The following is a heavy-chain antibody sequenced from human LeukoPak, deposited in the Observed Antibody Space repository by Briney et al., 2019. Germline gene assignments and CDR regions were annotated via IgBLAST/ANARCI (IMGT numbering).Heavy chain of an antibody. CDR2: ISYDGSNK. Sequence: PGRSLRLSCGASGFTFSSYGMHWVRQAPGKGLEWVAVISYDGSNKYYADSVKGRFTISRDNSKNTLYLQMNSLRAEDTAVYYCAKDQYYYGSGSYSHYFDYWGQGTLVTVSS. V-gene: IGHV3-30*18. J-gene: IGHJ4*02. CDR3: AKDQYYYGSGSYSHYFDY. D-gene: IGHD3-10*01. CDR1: GFTFSSYG.